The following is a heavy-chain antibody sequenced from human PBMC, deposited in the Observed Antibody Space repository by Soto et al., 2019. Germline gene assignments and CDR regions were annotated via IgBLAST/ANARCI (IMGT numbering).Heavy chain of an antibody. V-gene: IGHV4-39*01. D-gene: IGHD1-1*01. J-gene: IGHJ6*02. CDR1: GDSISSSSYY. CDR3: ARLAGTTGYYGMDV. CDR2: IYYSGSM. Sequence: PSETLSLTCTVSGDSISSSSYYWGWIRQPPGKGXXXIAGIYYSGSMYYNPSLKSRVTISADTSKNQLYLKLNSVTPEDTAVYYCARLAGTTGYYGMDVSGQGTTVTVSS.